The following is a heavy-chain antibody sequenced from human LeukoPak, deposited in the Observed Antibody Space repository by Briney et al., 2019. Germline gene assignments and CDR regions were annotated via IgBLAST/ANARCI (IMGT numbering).Heavy chain of an antibody. CDR2: IKGDASEK. Sequence: PAGSLRLSCEASGFTFSSIWMTWVRQAPGKGLEWVANIKGDASEKYYVDSVKGRFTISRDNAKNSLYLQMNSLRAEDTAVYYCARWAYSGGYYHIDSWGQGTLVTVSS. V-gene: IGHV3-7*04. CDR1: GFTFSSIW. D-gene: IGHD3-22*01. CDR3: ARWAYSGGYYHIDS. J-gene: IGHJ4*02.